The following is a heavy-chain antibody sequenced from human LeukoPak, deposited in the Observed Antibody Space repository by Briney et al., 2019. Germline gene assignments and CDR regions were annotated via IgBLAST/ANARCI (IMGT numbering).Heavy chain of an antibody. J-gene: IGHJ4*02. Sequence: PGGSLRLSCAAPGFFFDNYAIHWVRQAPGKGLEWVSLISGDGGSTFYADSVRGRLTISRDNTRKSLSLQMSSLRSEDTALYYCARESEISGWYDYWGQGTLVTVSS. CDR1: GFFFDNYA. V-gene: IGHV3-43*02. CDR2: ISGDGGST. CDR3: ARESEISGWYDY. D-gene: IGHD6-19*01.